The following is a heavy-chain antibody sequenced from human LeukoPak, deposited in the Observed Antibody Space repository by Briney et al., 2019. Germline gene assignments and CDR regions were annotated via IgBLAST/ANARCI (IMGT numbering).Heavy chain of an antibody. D-gene: IGHD3-10*01. CDR1: GYSISSGYY. CDR3: ARGAPDYGSGSYSPFDY. J-gene: IGHJ4*02. CDR2: IYHSGST. Sequence: SETLSLTCTVSGYSISSGYYWGWIRQPPGKGLEWIGSIYHSGSTYYNPSLKSRVTISVDTSKNQFPLKLSSVTAADTAVYYCARGAPDYGSGSYSPFDYWGQGTLVTVSS. V-gene: IGHV4-38-2*02.